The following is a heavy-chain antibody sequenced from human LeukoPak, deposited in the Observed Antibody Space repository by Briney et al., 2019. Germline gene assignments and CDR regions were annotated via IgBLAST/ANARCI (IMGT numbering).Heavy chain of an antibody. CDR2: LSYDGNNK. Sequence: PGGSLRLSCAASGFTFSGYGMHWVRQAPGKGLEWVAVLSYDGNNKFYADSLKGRFTISRDNSKNTLYLQMNSLRREDTAVYYCAKARVVRGVYFDYWGQGTLVTVSS. V-gene: IGHV3-30*18. D-gene: IGHD3-10*01. J-gene: IGHJ4*02. CDR1: GFTFSGYG. CDR3: AKARVVRGVYFDY.